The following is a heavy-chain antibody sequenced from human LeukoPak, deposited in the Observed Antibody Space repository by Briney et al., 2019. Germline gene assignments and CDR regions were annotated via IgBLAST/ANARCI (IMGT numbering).Heavy chain of an antibody. V-gene: IGHV4-61*02. CDR3: AGRGYSSSWPIDY. Sequence: SQTLSLTCTVSGGSISSGSYYWSWIRQPAGKGLEWIGRIYTSGSTNHNPSLKSRVTISVDTSKNQFSLKLSSVTAADTAVYYCAGRGYSSSWPIDYWGQGTLVTVSS. CDR1: GGSISSGSYY. J-gene: IGHJ4*02. D-gene: IGHD6-13*01. CDR2: IYTSGST.